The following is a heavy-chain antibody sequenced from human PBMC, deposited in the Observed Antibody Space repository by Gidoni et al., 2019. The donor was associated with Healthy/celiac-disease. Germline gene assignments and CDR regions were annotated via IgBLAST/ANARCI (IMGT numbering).Heavy chain of an antibody. Sequence: VQLVQSGAEVQKHGSSVKVSCTASGGTFISYALSWARQAPGQRLEWMGGIIPIFGTANYAQEFQGRVTITADESTSTAYMELSSLRSEDTAVYYCARGPPGASYYFDYWGQGTLVTVSS. CDR1: GGTFISYA. CDR2: IIPIFGTA. J-gene: IGHJ4*02. CDR3: ARGPPGASYYFDY. V-gene: IGHV1-69*01. D-gene: IGHD1-26*01.